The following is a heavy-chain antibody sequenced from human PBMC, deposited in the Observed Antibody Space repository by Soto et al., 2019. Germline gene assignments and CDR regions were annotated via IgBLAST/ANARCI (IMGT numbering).Heavy chain of an antibody. V-gene: IGHV1-18*01. Sequence: GAAVKVSCKASGYTFTSYGISWVRQAPGQGXEWMGWISAYNGNRNYAQKLQGRVTMTTDTSTSTAYMELRSLRSDDTAVYYCARGLVHLFGELWSRAFDIVGQASIGTV. J-gene: IGHJ3*02. CDR2: ISAYNGNR. CDR1: GYTFTSYG. D-gene: IGHD3-10*02. CDR3: ARGLVHLFGELWSRAFDI.